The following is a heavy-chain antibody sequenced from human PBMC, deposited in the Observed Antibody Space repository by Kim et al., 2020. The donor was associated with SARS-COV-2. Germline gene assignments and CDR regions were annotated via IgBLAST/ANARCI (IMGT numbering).Heavy chain of an antibody. Sequence: SETLSLTCTVSGGSISSGGYYWSWIRQHPGKGLEWIGYIYYSGSTYYNPSLKSRVTISVDTSKNQFSLKLSSVTAADTAVYYCARGHPIVVVTATANWFDPWGQGTLVTVSS. J-gene: IGHJ5*02. CDR3: ARGHPIVVVTATANWFDP. CDR1: GGSISSGGYY. V-gene: IGHV4-31*03. D-gene: IGHD2-21*02. CDR2: IYYSGST.